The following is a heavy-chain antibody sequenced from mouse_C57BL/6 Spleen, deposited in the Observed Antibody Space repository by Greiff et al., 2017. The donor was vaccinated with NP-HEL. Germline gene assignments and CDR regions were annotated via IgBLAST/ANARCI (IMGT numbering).Heavy chain of an antibody. CDR2: INPGSGGT. CDR3: ARERAGHYFDY. V-gene: IGHV1-54*01. J-gene: IGHJ2*01. D-gene: IGHD3-1*01. CDR1: GYAFTNYL. Sequence: QVQLKQSGAELVRPGTSVKVSCKASGYAFTNYLIEWVKQRPGQGLEWIGVINPGSGGTNYNEKFKGKATLTADKSSSTAYMQLSSLTSEDSAVYFCARERAGHYFDYWGQGTTLTVSS.